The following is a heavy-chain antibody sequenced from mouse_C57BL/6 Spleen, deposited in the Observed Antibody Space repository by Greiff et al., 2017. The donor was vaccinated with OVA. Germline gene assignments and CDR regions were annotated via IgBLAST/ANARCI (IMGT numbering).Heavy chain of an antibody. CDR1: GYAFSSYW. V-gene: IGHV1-80*01. Sequence: VKLMESGAELVKPGASVKISCKASGYAFSSYWMNWVKQRPGKGLEWIGQIYPGDGDTTYNGKFKGKATLTADKSSSTAYMQLSSLTSEDSAVYFCARPYDYGGMDYWGQGTSVTVSS. J-gene: IGHJ4*01. D-gene: IGHD2-4*01. CDR2: IYPGDGDT. CDR3: ARPYDYGGMDY.